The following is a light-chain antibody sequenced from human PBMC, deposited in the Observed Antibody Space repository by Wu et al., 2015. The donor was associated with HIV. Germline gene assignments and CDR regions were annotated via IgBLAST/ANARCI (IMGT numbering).Light chain of an antibody. J-gene: IGKJ1*01. V-gene: IGKV3-20*01. CDR3: HQYGSSPWT. CDR1: QSVASNY. CDR2: GAS. Sequence: EIVLTQSPGTLSLSPGERATLSCRASQSVASNYLAWYQQKPGQAPRLLIYGASSRATGIPDRFSGSGSGTDFTLTISRLEPKDFAVYYCHQYGSSPWTFGQGTRVEV.